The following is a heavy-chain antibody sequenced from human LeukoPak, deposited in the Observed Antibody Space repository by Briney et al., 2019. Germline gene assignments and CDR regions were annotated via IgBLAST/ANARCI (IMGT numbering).Heavy chain of an antibody. V-gene: IGHV3-23*01. CDR1: GFTFSSYA. J-gene: IGHJ4*02. CDR3: AKDAYYDYVWGSYRHIYFDY. CDR2: ISGSGGST. Sequence: GGSLRLSCAASGFTFSSYAMSWVRQAPGKGLEWVSAISGSGGSTYYADSVKGRFTISRDNSKNTLYLQMNSLRAEDTAVDYCAKDAYYDYVWGSYRHIYFDYWGQGTLVTVSS. D-gene: IGHD3-16*02.